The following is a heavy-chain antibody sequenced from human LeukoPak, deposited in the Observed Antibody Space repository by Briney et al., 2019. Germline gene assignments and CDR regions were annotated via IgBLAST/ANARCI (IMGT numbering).Heavy chain of an antibody. CDR1: GGSISSGSYY. V-gene: IGHV4-61*02. Sequence: SETLSLTCTVSGGSISSGSYYWSWIRQPAGKGLEWIGRIYTSGSTNYNPSLKSRVTISVDTSKNQFSLKLSSVTAADTAVYYCARVARYISNWYFDYWGQGTLVTVSS. J-gene: IGHJ4*02. CDR2: IYTSGST. CDR3: ARVARYISNWYFDY. D-gene: IGHD6-13*01.